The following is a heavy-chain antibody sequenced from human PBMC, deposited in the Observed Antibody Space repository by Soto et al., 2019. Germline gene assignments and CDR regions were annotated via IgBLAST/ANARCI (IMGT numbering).Heavy chain of an antibody. D-gene: IGHD1-26*01. J-gene: IGHJ4*02. CDR1: GGSFSGYY. Sequence: SETLSLTCAVYGGSFSGYYWSWIRQPPGKGLEWIGEINHSGSTNYNPSLKSRVTISPDTSKNQFSLTLSSVTAADTAVYYCARSSNLSGSHYGGDFDYWGQGTLVTVSS. V-gene: IGHV4-34*09. CDR3: ARSSNLSGSHYGGDFDY. CDR2: INHSGST.